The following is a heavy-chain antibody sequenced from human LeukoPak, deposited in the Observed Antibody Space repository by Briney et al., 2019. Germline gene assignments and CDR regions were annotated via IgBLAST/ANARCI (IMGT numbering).Heavy chain of an antibody. CDR1: GYTFTSYD. Sequence: ASVKVSCKASGYTFTSYDINWVRQATGQGLEWMGWMNPNSGNTGYAQKFQGRVTMTRNTSISTDYMELSSLRSEDTAVYYCARRRASYCSSTSCYGSVNWFDPWGQGTLVTVSS. D-gene: IGHD2-2*01. J-gene: IGHJ5*02. CDR2: MNPNSGNT. CDR3: ARRRASYCSSTSCYGSVNWFDP. V-gene: IGHV1-8*01.